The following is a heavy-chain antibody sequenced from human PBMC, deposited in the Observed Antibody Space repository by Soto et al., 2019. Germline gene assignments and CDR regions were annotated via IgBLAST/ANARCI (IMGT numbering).Heavy chain of an antibody. CDR1: GGSISSAAYC. CDR2: IYDGGTT. D-gene: IGHD7-27*01. Sequence: TLSLTCTVSGGSISSAAYCWSWIRQSPDKGLEWIGHIYDGGTTYSSPSLKGRVTISADTSETQFSLKLSSLSASDTAVYYCARGPSGDKIDYWGQGIQVTVSS. CDR3: ARGPSGDKIDY. J-gene: IGHJ4*02. V-gene: IGHV4-30-4*01.